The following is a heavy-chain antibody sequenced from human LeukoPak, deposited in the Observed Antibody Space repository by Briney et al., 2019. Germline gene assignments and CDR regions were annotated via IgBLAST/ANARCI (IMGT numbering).Heavy chain of an antibody. CDR3: VKELGGGYFDY. J-gene: IGHJ4*02. CDR1: GFTFSSYA. D-gene: IGHD3-16*01. CDR2: ISSNGGST. Sequence: GGSLRLSCSASGFTFSSYAMHWVRQAPGKGLEYVSAISSNGGSTYYADSVKGRFTISRDNSKNTLYLQMSSLRAEDTAVHYCVKELGGGYFDYWGQGTLVTVSS. V-gene: IGHV3-64D*09.